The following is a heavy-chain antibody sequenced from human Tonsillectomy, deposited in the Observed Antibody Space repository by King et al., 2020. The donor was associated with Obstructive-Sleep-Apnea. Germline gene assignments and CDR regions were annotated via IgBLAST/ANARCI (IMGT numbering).Heavy chain of an antibody. D-gene: IGHD1-26*01. CDR3: ASASCGSYPPCDY. CDR2: MSSSSNTI. J-gene: IGHJ4*02. Sequence: VQLVESGGGLVQPGGYLRLSCAASGFTFSIYSMNWVRQAPGKGQDWVSYMSSSSNTIYYADSVKGRVTISRDNAKNSLYLQMNSLRAEDTAVYYCASASCGSYPPCDYWGQGTLVTVSS. CDR1: GFTFSIYS. V-gene: IGHV3-48*04.